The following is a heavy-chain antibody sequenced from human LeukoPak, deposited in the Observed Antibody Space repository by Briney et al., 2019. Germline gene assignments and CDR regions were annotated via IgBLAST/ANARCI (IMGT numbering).Heavy chain of an antibody. CDR2: ISYSGNT. D-gene: IGHD3-22*01. Sequence: PSETLSLTCAVSGYSISNSNWWGWIRQPPGKGLEWIGYISYSGNTYYNPSLKSRVTMSVDTSKNQFSLKLSSVTAVDTAMYYCARRVIGGYYNDYWGQGTLVTVSS. V-gene: IGHV4-28*01. CDR1: GYSISNSNW. CDR3: ARRVIGGYYNDY. J-gene: IGHJ4*02.